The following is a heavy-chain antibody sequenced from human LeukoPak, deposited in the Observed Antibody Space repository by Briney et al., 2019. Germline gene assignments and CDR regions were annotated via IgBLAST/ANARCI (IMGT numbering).Heavy chain of an antibody. CDR1: GGSISSSSYY. CDR2: IYYSGST. J-gene: IGHJ3*02. CDR3: ARPLTNDADASDI. V-gene: IGHV4-39*01. D-gene: IGHD1-1*01. Sequence: SETLSLTCTVSGGSISSSSYYWGWIRQPPGKGLEWIGSIYYSGSTYYNPSLKSRVTISADTSKNQFSLKLSSVTAADTAVYYCARPLTNDADASDIWGQGTMVTVSS.